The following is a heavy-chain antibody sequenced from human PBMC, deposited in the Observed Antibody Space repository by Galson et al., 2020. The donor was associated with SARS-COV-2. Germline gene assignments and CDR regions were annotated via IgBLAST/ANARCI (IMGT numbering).Heavy chain of an antibody. CDR3: ARGGIGGSYSFDY. D-gene: IGHD1-26*01. V-gene: IGHV3-30-3*01. CDR2: ISYDGSIK. Sequence: GESLKISCAASGFTFSSYAVHWVRQAPGQGLEWVGFISYDGSIKYYAESVKGRFTISRDNSKNTLYLQMNNLRPEDTAVYYCARGGIGGSYSFDYWGQGTLVTVSS. CDR1: GFTFSSYA. J-gene: IGHJ4*02.